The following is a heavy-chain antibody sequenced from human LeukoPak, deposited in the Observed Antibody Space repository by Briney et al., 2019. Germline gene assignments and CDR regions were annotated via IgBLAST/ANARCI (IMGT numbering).Heavy chain of an antibody. Sequence: EASVKVSCKASGYTFASYGVTWVRQAPGQGPEWMAWISVYSGNTEYAQKFQGWVTMTRDTSISTAYMELSRLRSDDTAVYYCARDSGDYWGQGTLVTVSS. CDR2: ISVYSGNT. J-gene: IGHJ4*02. CDR3: ARDSGDY. CDR1: GYTFASYG. V-gene: IGHV1-18*01.